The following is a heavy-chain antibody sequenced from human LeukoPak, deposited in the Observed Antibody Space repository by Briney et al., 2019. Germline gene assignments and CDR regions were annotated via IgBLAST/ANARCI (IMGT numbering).Heavy chain of an antibody. CDR3: AREDVDIAVAASGAFDI. D-gene: IGHD6-19*01. Sequence: GGSLRLSCAASGFTFSIYWMHWVRQAPGRGLVWVSRIISDGSSTSYADSVKGRFTTSRDNAKNTLYLQMNSLRAEDTAVYYCAREDVDIAVAASGAFDIWGQGTMVTVSS. V-gene: IGHV3-74*01. CDR1: GFTFSIYW. J-gene: IGHJ3*02. CDR2: IISDGSST.